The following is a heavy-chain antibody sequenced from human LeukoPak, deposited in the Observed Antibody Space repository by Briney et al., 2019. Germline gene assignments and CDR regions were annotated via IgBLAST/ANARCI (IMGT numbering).Heavy chain of an antibody. CDR3: ARDVQNWGFDYFDY. V-gene: IGHV3-30*02. J-gene: IGHJ4*02. D-gene: IGHD7-27*01. CDR2: IRYDGSYK. CDR1: GFTFSSYG. Sequence: PGGSLRLSCAASGFTFSSYGMHWVRQAPGKGLEWVAFIRYDGSYKYYADSVKGRFTISRDNSKNTLYLQMNSLGAEDTAVYYCARDVQNWGFDYFDYWGQGTLVTVSS.